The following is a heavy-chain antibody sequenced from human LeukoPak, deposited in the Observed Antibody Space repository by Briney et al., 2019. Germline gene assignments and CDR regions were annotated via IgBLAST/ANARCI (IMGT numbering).Heavy chain of an antibody. V-gene: IGHV4-39*01. CDR1: GDSIITDNYY. Sequence: PSETLSLTCTVSGDSIITDNYYWGWVRQSPGKGLEWIGSVYYGGTTQYMPSLQSRVTISTDTSKNHFSLMLHSVTAADTAVYYCARHDRYFYDGSGHVTLSFFDYWGQGAPVTVSS. J-gene: IGHJ4*02. D-gene: IGHD3-22*01. CDR3: ARHDRYFYDGSGHVTLSFFDY. CDR2: VYYGGTT.